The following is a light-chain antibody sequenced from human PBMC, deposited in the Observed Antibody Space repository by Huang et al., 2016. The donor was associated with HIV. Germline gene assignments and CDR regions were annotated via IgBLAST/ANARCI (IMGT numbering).Light chain of an antibody. Sequence: EVVLTQSPLSLPVTLGQPASISCRSSQSLVHSDGNTYLNWFLQRPGQSTRRLIYKVSKRDSGVPDIVSGSGSGSDVTLKISRVEAEDLGVYYCMQCTHWPLFGPGTKVDIK. V-gene: IGKV2-30*02. J-gene: IGKJ3*01. CDR3: MQCTHWPL. CDR2: KVS. CDR1: QSLVHSDGNTY.